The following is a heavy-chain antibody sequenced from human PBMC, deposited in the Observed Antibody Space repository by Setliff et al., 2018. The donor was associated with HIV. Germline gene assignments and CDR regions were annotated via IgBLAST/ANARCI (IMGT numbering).Heavy chain of an antibody. D-gene: IGHD3-16*02. CDR3: ARELYREWDY. J-gene: IGHJ4*02. V-gene: IGHV3-23*01. Sequence: GGSLRLSCAASGFTFSRYAMSWVRQAPGKGLEWVSSIPGSSSTIYYADSVKGRFTISRDNSKNTVYLQMNSLRVEDTAVYYCARELYREWDYWGQGTLVTVP. CDR1: GFTFSRYA. CDR2: IPGSSSTI.